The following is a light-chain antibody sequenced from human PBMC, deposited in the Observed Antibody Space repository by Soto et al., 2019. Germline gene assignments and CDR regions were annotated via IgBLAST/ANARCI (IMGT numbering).Light chain of an antibody. CDR3: QQYGSSGT. J-gene: IGKJ1*01. CDR1: QSVGRS. V-gene: IGKV3-11*01. CDR2: DAS. Sequence: EIVLTQAPATLSLSPGERATVSCWASQSVGRSLAWYQQKPGQAPRLLINDASNRATGIPARFGGSGSGTDFTLTISRLEPEDFAVYYCQQYGSSGTFGQGTKVDI.